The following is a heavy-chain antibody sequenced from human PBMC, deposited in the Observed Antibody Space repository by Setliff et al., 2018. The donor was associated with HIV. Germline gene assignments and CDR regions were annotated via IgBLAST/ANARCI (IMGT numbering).Heavy chain of an antibody. CDR2: ISGHNGYT. CDR1: GYTFNDYG. CDR3: ARDRETIFGVVILPDDAFDI. Sequence: ASVKVSCKASGYTFNDYGISWVRQAPGHGLEWMGWISGHNGYTNYAQKVQDRVTMTTDTSTSTAYMELRGLRSDDTAVYYCARDRETIFGVVILPDDAFDIWGQGTMVTVSS. V-gene: IGHV1-18*01. J-gene: IGHJ3*02. D-gene: IGHD3-3*01.